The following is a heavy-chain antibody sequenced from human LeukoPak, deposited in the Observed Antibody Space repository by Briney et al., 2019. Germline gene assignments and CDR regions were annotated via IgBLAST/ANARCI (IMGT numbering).Heavy chain of an antibody. V-gene: IGHV1-3*03. D-gene: IGHD3-22*01. J-gene: IGHJ3*02. CDR3: ARGFGSSGYRAAFDI. Sequence: ASVKVSCKASGYTFTSYAMHWVRQAPGQRLEWMGWINAGNGNTKYSQEFQGRVTITRDTSASTAYMELSSLRSEDMAVYYCARGFGSSGYRAAFDIWGQGTMVTVSS. CDR1: GYTFTSYA. CDR2: INAGNGNT.